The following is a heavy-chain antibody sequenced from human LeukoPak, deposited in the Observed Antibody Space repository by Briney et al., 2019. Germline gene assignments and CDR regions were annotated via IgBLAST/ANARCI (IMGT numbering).Heavy chain of an antibody. CDR3: ARMNDYDILTGYYVDY. V-gene: IGHV4-34*01. J-gene: IGHJ4*02. D-gene: IGHD3-9*01. CDR1: GGSFSGYY. Sequence: SETLSLTCAVYGGSFSGYYWSWIRQPPGKGLEWIGEINHSGSTNYNPSLKSRVTISVDTSKNQLSLKLSSVTAADTAVYYCARMNDYDILTGYYVDYWGQGTLVTVSS. CDR2: INHSGST.